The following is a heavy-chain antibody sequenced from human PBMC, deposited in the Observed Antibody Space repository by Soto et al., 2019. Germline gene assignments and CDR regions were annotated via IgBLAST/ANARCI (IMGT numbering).Heavy chain of an antibody. CDR2: IYYSGST. CDR1: GGSISSYY. Sequence: PSETLSLTCTVSGGSISSYYWSWIRQPPGKGLEWIGYIYYSGSTNYNPSLKSRVTISVDTSKNQFSLKLSSVTAADTAVYYCARVSRVYAPYGMDVWGQGTTVTVSS. D-gene: IGHD2-8*01. V-gene: IGHV4-59*01. CDR3: ARVSRVYAPYGMDV. J-gene: IGHJ6*02.